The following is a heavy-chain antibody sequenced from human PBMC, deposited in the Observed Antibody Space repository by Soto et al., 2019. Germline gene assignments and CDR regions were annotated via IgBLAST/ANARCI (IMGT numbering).Heavy chain of an antibody. V-gene: IGHV4-34*01. Sequence: SETLSLTCAVYGGSFSGYYWSWIRQPPGKGLEWIGEINHSGSTNYNPSLKSRVTISVDTSKNQFSLKLSSVTAADTAVYYCARRRQKTWGTSNYCSSTSCYLAWFDPWGQGTLVTVSS. D-gene: IGHD2-2*01. J-gene: IGHJ5*02. CDR2: INHSGST. CDR3: ARRRQKTWGTSNYCSSTSCYLAWFDP. CDR1: GGSFSGYY.